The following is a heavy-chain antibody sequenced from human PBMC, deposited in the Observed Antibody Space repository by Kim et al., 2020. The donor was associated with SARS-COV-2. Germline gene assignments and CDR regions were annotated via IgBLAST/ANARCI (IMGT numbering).Heavy chain of an antibody. Sequence: GGSLRLSCAASGFIFSNYAIHWVRQAPGKGLEWVAVMSYDGGKKFYSESVKGRFTISRDTSKNTLFLQMNSLRTEDTAMYYCARSGDSSNYANWFDPWGRGTLVTVSS. J-gene: IGHJ5*02. CDR1: GFIFSNYA. V-gene: IGHV3-30*04. CDR3: ARSGDSSNYANWFDP. CDR2: MSYDGGKK. D-gene: IGHD3-22*01.